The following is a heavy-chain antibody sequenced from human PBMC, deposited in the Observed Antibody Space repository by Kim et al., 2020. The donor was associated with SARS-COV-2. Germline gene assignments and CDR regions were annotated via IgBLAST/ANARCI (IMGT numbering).Heavy chain of an antibody. D-gene: IGHD3-22*01. V-gene: IGHV5-10-1*01. CDR2: IDHSDSYT. Sequence: GEALKISCKGSGYSFTSYWISWVRQMPGKGLEWMGRIDHSDSYTNYSPSFQGHGTISADKSISTAYLQWSSLKASDTAMYYCARGGYYDSSGYYKAVGAFDIWGQGTRVTVSS. CDR1: GYSFTSYW. J-gene: IGHJ3*02. CDR3: ARGGYYDSSGYYKAVGAFDI.